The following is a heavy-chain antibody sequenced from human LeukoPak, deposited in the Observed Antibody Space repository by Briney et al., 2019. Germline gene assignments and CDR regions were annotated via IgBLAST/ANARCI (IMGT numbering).Heavy chain of an antibody. CDR2: INYSGTT. D-gene: IGHD6-19*01. Sequence: SETLSLTCSVSGGSISSSTYYWGWIRQSPGKGLEWIGSINYSGTTYYNPSLKSRVTMSVDMYKNQFSLKLTSVTAADTAVYYCASGIDARFDSSDWGQGTLVTVSS. CDR3: ASGIDARFDSSD. V-gene: IGHV4-39*01. J-gene: IGHJ4*02. CDR1: GGSISSSTYY.